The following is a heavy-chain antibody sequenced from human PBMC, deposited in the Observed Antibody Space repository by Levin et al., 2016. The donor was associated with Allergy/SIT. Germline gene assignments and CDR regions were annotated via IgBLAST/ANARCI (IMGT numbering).Heavy chain of an antibody. CDR2: FQNGGYP. V-gene: IGHV4-39*01. J-gene: IGHJ4*02. Sequence: SETLSLTCTVSGDSITSPSYFWGWIRQSPGKGLEWIVSFQNGGYPYYNPSLKGRVTISMDTSKNQFSLTLTSVTAADTAVYYCARHGASGWYYYFDLWGQGTLVTVSS. D-gene: IGHD6-19*01. CDR1: GDSITSPSYF. CDR3: ARHGASGWYYYFDL.